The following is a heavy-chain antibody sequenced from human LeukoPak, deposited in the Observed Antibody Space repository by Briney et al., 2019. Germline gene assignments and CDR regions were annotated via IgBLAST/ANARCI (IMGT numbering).Heavy chain of an antibody. CDR2: VYHSGST. D-gene: IGHD3-3*01. J-gene: IGHJ4*02. V-gene: IGHV4-59*01. CDR1: GGSISSYY. Sequence: SETLSLTCTVSGGSISSYYWSWIRQPPGKRLEWIGHVYHSGSTNYNPSLKSRVTISVDTSKNQFSLKLSSVTAADTAVYYCASRSSIWSGYQDTLYYFDSWGQGTLVTVSS. CDR3: ASRSSIWSGYQDTLYYFDS.